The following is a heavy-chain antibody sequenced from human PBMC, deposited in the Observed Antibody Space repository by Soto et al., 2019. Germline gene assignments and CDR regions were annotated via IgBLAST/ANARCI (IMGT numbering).Heavy chain of an antibody. Sequence: ASVKVSCKASGYTFTGYYMHWVRQAPGQGLEWMGWINPNSGGTNYAQKFQGWVTMTRDTSISTAYMELSRLRSDDTAVYYCASGYYYDSSGYYTILGYWGQGTLVTVSS. V-gene: IGHV1-2*04. D-gene: IGHD3-22*01. J-gene: IGHJ4*02. CDR3: ASGYYYDSSGYYTILGY. CDR2: INPNSGGT. CDR1: GYTFTGYY.